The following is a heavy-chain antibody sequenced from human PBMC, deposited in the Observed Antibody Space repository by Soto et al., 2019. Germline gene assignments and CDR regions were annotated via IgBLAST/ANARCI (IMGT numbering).Heavy chain of an antibody. CDR2: ISPSSDAI. CDR3: AKEKISTSCCNWFDP. V-gene: IGHV3-48*02. D-gene: IGHD2-2*01. Sequence: GGSLRLSCAASGFTFSTYSMNWVRQAPGKGLEWVSYISPSSDAIYYADSVKGRFTISRDNAKNSLYLQMNSLRDGDTAVYYCAKEKISTSCCNWFDPWGQGTLVTVSS. CDR1: GFTFSTYS. J-gene: IGHJ5*02.